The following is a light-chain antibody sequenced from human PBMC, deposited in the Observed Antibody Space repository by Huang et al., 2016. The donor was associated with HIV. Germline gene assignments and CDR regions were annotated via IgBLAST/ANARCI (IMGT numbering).Light chain of an antibody. CDR2: GAN. CDR3: QQYNTWPRT. J-gene: IGKJ1*01. Sequence: EIVMTQSPATLSVSPGERATLSCRASQSVASNLAWYHQKPGQAPRLLIFGANTRATGIPARFSGSESETEFTLTISSLQSEDFALYYCQQYNTWPRTFGQETKVEI. CDR1: QSVASN. V-gene: IGKV3-15*01.